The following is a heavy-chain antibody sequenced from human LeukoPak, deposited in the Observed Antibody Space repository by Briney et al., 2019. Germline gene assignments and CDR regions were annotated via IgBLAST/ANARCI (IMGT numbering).Heavy chain of an antibody. CDR2: INSGGSGT. J-gene: IGHJ4*02. V-gene: IGHV3-74*01. CDR1: GFAFSSNW. CDR3: ARARASGRSGFDY. D-gene: IGHD2-15*01. Sequence: GGSLRLSCAASGFAFSSNWMHWVRQTPGKGLVWVSRINSGGSGTSYADSVEGRFTISRDNAENTLYLQMNSLKGEDTAVYYCARARASGRSGFDYWGQGTLVTVSS.